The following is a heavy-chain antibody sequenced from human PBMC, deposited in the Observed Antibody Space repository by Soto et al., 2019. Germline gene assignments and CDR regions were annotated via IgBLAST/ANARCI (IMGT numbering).Heavy chain of an antibody. J-gene: IGHJ4*02. CDR1: GDSVSNNRAT. V-gene: IGHV6-1*01. CDR3: ARDPPDFNSGFDF. Sequence: SQTLSLTCAISGDSVSNNRATWNWIRQSPSGGLEWLGRTYYRSKWISDYAMSVKSRISINPDTSKNQISLHLNSVTPEDTAFYYCARDPPDFNSGFDFWGQGTLVTVSS. D-gene: IGHD1-26*01. CDR2: TYYRSKWIS.